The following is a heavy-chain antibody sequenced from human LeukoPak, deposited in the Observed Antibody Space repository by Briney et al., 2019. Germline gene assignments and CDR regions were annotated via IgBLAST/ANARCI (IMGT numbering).Heavy chain of an antibody. J-gene: IGHJ4*02. CDR3: ARERGMIVRYFDY. Sequence: GGSLRHSCAASGFTFSSYAMHWVRQAPGKGLEWVAVISYDGSNKYYADSVKGRFTISRDNSKNTLYLQMNSLRAEDTAVYYCARERGMIVRYFDYWGQGTLVTVSS. CDR1: GFTFSSYA. CDR2: ISYDGSNK. V-gene: IGHV3-30-3*01. D-gene: IGHD3-22*01.